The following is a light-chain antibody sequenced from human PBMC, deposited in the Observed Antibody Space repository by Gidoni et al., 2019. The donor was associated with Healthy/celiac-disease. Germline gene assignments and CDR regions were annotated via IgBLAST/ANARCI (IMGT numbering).Light chain of an antibody. Sequence: EIVLTQSPDFRSVTPKEKVTITCRASQSIGSSLHWYQQKPDQSPKLLIKDASQSFSGVPSSFSGSGSGTDFTLTINSLESEDAATYYCQQSSSLPRTFXXXTKVEIK. CDR3: QQSSSLPRT. CDR1: QSIGSS. J-gene: IGKJ1*01. CDR2: DAS. V-gene: IGKV6-21*01.